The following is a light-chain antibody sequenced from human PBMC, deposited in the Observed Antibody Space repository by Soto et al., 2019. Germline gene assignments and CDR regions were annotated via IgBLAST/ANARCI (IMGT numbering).Light chain of an antibody. J-gene: IGKJ1*01. CDR2: GAS. CDR1: QSVSNN. V-gene: IGKV3-15*01. CDR3: QQYHYWWT. Sequence: ELVMTQSPATLSVSPGAKATLSCRASQSVSNNLAWFQQKPGQVPTLLIYGASNRATGVSARFTGSGSGTEFTLTISSLQSEDSAVDDCQQYHYWWTFGQGTKVDNK.